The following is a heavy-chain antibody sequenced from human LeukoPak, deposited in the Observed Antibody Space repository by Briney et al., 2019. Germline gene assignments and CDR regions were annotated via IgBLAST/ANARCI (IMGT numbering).Heavy chain of an antibody. D-gene: IGHD1-26*01. CDR3: ANGLAASGNFLLRDYYYFIDV. J-gene: IGHJ6*03. CDR2: INGNGAAA. Sequence: GGSLRLSCVASGVTFNNYAMHWVRQAPGEGLEWGSTINGNGAAASYADSFKGRFLISRDDSKSTVYLRMNKLRVEDSGLYYCANGLAASGNFLLRDYYYFIDVWGKGTTVIVS. CDR1: GVTFNNYA. V-gene: IGHV3-23*01.